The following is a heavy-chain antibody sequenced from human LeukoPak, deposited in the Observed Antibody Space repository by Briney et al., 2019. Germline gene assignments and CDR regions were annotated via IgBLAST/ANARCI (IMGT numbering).Heavy chain of an antibody. J-gene: IGHJ4*02. Sequence: ASVKVSCKASGYTFTSYDINWVRQATGQGLEWMEWMNPNSGNTGYAQKFQGRVTMTRNTSISTAYIELSSLRSEDTAVYYCARGNHYYGSGSSFFDYWGQGTLVTVSS. V-gene: IGHV1-8*01. D-gene: IGHD3-10*01. CDR1: GYTFTSYD. CDR3: ARGNHYYGSGSSFFDY. CDR2: MNPNSGNT.